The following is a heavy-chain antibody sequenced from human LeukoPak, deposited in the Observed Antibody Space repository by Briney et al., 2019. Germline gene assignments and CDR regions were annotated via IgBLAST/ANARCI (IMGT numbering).Heavy chain of an antibody. CDR3: ARDYYDSNGYFDY. Sequence: PSQTLSLTCTVSGGSISSGDYYWSWIRQPPGKGLEWIGYIYYSGSTYYNPSLKSRVTISVDTSKNQFSLKLSSVTAADTAVYYCARDYYDSNGYFDYWGQGTLVTASS. J-gene: IGHJ4*02. D-gene: IGHD3-22*01. CDR1: GGSISSGDYY. CDR2: IYYSGST. V-gene: IGHV4-30-4*01.